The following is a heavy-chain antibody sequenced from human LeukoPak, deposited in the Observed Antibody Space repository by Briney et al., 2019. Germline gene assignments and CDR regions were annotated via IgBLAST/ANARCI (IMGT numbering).Heavy chain of an antibody. CDR1: GFTFTAYY. V-gene: IGHV1-2*02. Sequence: ASVKVSCKASGFTFTAYYMHWVRQAPGQGLEWMGWINPNSGGTNYAQKFQGRVTMTRDTSISTAYMELSRLRSDDTAVYYCARGSTMVRGVIDYWGQGTLVTVSS. D-gene: IGHD3-10*01. CDR2: INPNSGGT. CDR3: ARGSTMVRGVIDY. J-gene: IGHJ4*02.